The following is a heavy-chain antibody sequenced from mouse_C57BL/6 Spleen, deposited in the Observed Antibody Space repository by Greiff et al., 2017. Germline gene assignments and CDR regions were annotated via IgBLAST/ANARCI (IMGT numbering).Heavy chain of an antibody. CDR2: IYPGSGNT. J-gene: IGHJ3*01. CDR3: ARWDSNYVWFAY. D-gene: IGHD2-5*01. CDR1: GYTFTDYY. V-gene: IGHV1-76*01. Sequence: QVQLQQSGAELVRPGASVKLSCKASGYTFTDYYINWVKQRPGQGLEWIARIYPGSGNTYYNEKFKGKATLTAAKSSSTAYMQLSSLTSEDSAVYFCARWDSNYVWFAYWGQGTLVTVSA.